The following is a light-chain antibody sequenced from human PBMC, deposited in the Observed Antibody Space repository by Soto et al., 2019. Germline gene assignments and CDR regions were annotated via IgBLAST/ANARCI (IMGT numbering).Light chain of an antibody. CDR3: QQCYNWPWT. V-gene: IGKV3-15*01. J-gene: IGKJ1*01. CDR2: GAS. CDR1: QSVSRT. Sequence: EIVMTQSPATLSVSPGERATLSCKASQSVSRTLAWYQQKPGQAPRLLIYGASTRATGIPARFSGSGSGTEFTLTIRSLQSEDFAIYYCQQCYNWPWTCGQGTKVEI.